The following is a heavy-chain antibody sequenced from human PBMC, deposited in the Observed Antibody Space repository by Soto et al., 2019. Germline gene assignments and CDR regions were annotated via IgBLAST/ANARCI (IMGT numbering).Heavy chain of an antibody. CDR1: GFTFSSYS. J-gene: IGHJ4*02. CDR2: ISSSSSYI. D-gene: IGHD3-3*01. CDR3: ARDRGPRFFN. V-gene: IGHV3-21*01. Sequence: GGSLILSCAASGFTFSSYSMNWVRQAPGKGLEWVSSISSSSSYIYYADSVKGRFTISRDNAKNSLYLQINSLRAEDTAVYYCARDRGPRFFNWGQGTLVTVSS.